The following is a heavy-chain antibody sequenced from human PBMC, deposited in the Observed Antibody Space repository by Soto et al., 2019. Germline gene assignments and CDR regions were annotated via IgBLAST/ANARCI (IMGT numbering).Heavy chain of an antibody. J-gene: IGHJ5*02. CDR2: MNPSGGST. D-gene: IGHD2-15*01. CDR1: GYTFTSYD. Sequence: ASVKVSCKASGYTFTSYDINWVRQATGQGLEWMGWMNPSGGSTSYAQKFQGRVTMTRDTSTSTVYMELSSLRSEDTAVYYCARVQGYCSGGSCYRGPLVDPWGQGTLVTVSS. V-gene: IGHV1-46*03. CDR3: ARVQGYCSGGSCYRGPLVDP.